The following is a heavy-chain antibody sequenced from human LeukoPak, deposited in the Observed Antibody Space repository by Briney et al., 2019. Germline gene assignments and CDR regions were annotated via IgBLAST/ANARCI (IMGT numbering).Heavy chain of an antibody. CDR2: ISSSSSYI. CDR1: GFTFSSYS. Sequence: KPGGSLRLSCAASGFTFSSYSMNWVRQAPGKGLEWVSSISSSSSYIYYADSVKGRFTISRDNAKNSLYLQMNSLRAEDTAVYYCARAVAGGYGGYDYYYYGMDVWGQGTTVTVSS. J-gene: IGHJ6*02. CDR3: ARAVAGGYGGYDYYYYGMDV. V-gene: IGHV3-21*01. D-gene: IGHD5-12*01.